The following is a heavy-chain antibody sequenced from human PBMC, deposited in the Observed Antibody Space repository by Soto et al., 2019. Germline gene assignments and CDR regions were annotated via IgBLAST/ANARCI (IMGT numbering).Heavy chain of an antibody. V-gene: IGHV3-53*01. CDR2: IYSGGST. D-gene: IGHD4-17*01. J-gene: IGHJ4*02. Sequence: GGSLRLSCAASGFTVSSNYMSWVRQAPGKGLEWVSVIYSGGSTYYADSVKGRFTISRDNSKNTLYLQRNSLRAEDTDVYYCAREPSPDYGGGDYWGQGTLVTVS. CDR1: GFTVSSNY. CDR3: AREPSPDYGGGDY.